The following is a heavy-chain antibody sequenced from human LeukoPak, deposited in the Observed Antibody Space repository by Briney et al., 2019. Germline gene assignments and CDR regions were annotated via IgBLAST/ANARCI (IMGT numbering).Heavy chain of an antibody. CDR2: ISSSGSTI. CDR3: ARDLGGYCSSTSCYDGAFDI. V-gene: IGHV3-11*04. Sequence: PGGSLRLSCPASGFTFSDYYMSWIRQAPGKGLEWVSYISSSGSTIYYADSVKGRFTISRDNAKNSLYLQMNSLRAEDTAVYYCARDLGGYCSSTSCYDGAFDIWGQGTMVTVSS. J-gene: IGHJ3*02. CDR1: GFTFSDYY. D-gene: IGHD2-2*01.